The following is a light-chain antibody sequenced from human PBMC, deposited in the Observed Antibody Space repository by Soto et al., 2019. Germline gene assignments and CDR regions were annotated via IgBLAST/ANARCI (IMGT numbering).Light chain of an antibody. CDR3: CSYAGSSTYV. J-gene: IGLJ1*01. Sequence: QSVLTQPASVSGSPGQSITISCTGISSDAGNYNLVSWYQQHPGEAPKLMIYEGSKRPSGVSNRFSGSKSGNTASLTISGLQAEDEADYFCCSYAGSSTYVFGTGTKLTVL. CDR2: EGS. CDR1: SSDAGNYNL. V-gene: IGLV2-23*01.